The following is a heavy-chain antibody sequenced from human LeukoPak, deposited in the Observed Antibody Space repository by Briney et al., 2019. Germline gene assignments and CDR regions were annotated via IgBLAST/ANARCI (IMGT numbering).Heavy chain of an antibody. J-gene: IGHJ4*02. CDR3: ARVGSYGDSTCDY. CDR2: IYCSGST. V-gene: IGHV4-61*01. CDR1: GGSVSSGSYY. Sequence: SETLSLTCTVSGGSVSSGSYYWSWIRQPPGKGLEWIGYIYCSGSTNYNPSLKSRVTISVDTSKNQFSLKLSSVTAADTAVYYCARVGSYGDSTCDYWGQGTLVTVSS. D-gene: IGHD4-17*01.